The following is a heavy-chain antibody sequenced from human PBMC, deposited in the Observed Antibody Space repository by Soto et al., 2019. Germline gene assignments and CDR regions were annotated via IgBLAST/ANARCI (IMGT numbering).Heavy chain of an antibody. V-gene: IGHV3-74*01. CDR1: GFTFTSYW. CDR3: ARHPLYYYGSGSPMWYYFDY. Sequence: GGSLRLSCAVSGFTFTSYWMHWARQAPGEGLMWIARVNPDGSNTVYADSVRGRFTISRDNAKNTLYLQMNSLRAEDTAVYYCARHPLYYYGSGSPMWYYFDYWGQGTLVTVSS. J-gene: IGHJ4*02. D-gene: IGHD3-10*01. CDR2: VNPDGSNT.